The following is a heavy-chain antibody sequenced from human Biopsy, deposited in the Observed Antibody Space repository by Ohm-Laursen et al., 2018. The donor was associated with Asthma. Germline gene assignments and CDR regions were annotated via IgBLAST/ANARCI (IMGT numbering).Heavy chain of an antibody. J-gene: IGHJ6*02. CDR2: ISYDGSNK. D-gene: IGHD3-3*01. CDR1: GFTFSSYG. Sequence: RSLRFSCAASGFTFSSYGMHWVRQAPGKGLEWVAVISYDGSNKYYADSVKGRFTISRDNSKNTLYLQMNSLRAEDTAVYYCAKWDTYYDFWSGYYTRYNYYYYGMDVWGQGTTVTVSS. V-gene: IGHV3-30*18. CDR3: AKWDTYYDFWSGYYTRYNYYYYGMDV.